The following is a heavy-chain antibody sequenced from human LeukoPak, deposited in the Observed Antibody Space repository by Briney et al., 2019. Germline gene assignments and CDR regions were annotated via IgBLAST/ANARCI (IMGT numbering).Heavy chain of an antibody. V-gene: IGHV3-11*01. Sequence: GGSLRLSCAASGFTFRDFYMTWIRQAPGKGLEWVAYIGPSGTIVNYADSVKGRFTVSRDNAENSLYLHMNSLRAEDTAVYYCTRDPRLCDYWGQGTLVTVSS. CDR3: TRDPRLCDY. CDR2: IGPSGTIV. CDR1: GFTFRDFY. J-gene: IGHJ4*02.